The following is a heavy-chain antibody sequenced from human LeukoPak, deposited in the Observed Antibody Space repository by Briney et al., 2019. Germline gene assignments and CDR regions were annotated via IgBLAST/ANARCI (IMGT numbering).Heavy chain of an antibody. CDR2: MYYSGTT. CDR3: ARDNSFDP. Sequence: PSETLSLTCTVSGGSISRSTYYWGWIRQPPGKGLEWIGSMYYSGTTYYNPSLKNRVTISIDTSKNQFSLKLSSVTAADTAVYYCARDNSFDPWGQGTLVTVSS. CDR1: GGSISRSTYY. V-gene: IGHV4-39*07. J-gene: IGHJ5*02.